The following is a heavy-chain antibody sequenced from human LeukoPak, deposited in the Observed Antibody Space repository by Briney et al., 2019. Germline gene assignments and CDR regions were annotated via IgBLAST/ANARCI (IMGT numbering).Heavy chain of an antibody. CDR3: AKEIDTLGTNAFDI. Sequence: GVSLRLSCAASGFTFDDYAVHWVRQAPGKGLEWVSLISGDGGSTYYADSVRGRFTISRDNSKNSLYLQMDSLRTEDTAFYYCAKEIDTLGTNAFDIWGQGTMVTVSS. J-gene: IGHJ3*02. CDR1: GFTFDDYA. D-gene: IGHD2-15*01. CDR2: ISGDGGST. V-gene: IGHV3-43*02.